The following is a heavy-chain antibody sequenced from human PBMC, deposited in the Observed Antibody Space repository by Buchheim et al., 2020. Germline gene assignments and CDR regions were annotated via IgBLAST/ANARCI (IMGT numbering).Heavy chain of an antibody. J-gene: IGHJ6*02. Sequence: EVQLVESGGGLVQPGGSPRLSCAASGFTFSSYWMHWVRQAPGKGLVWVSRINSDGSSTSYADSVKGRFTISRDNAKKTLYLQMNSLRAEDTAVYYCAREEAIFGVTDYYYYGMDVWGQGTT. CDR3: AREEAIFGVTDYYYYGMDV. CDR1: GFTFSSYW. V-gene: IGHV3-74*01. D-gene: IGHD3-3*01. CDR2: INSDGSST.